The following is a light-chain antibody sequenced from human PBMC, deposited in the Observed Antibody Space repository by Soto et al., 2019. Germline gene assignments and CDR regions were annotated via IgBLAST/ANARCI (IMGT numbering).Light chain of an antibody. Sequence: DIQRTQSPSSMSASVGDRVTITCRSSQNVITYLNCYQQKPGKDPKLLIYAASSLQSGVPLRFSGSGSGTTFTLTISGLQTEDFATYFCQQTHAVTRTFGQGTKRDI. V-gene: IGKV1-39*01. CDR2: AAS. CDR1: QNVITY. J-gene: IGKJ1*01. CDR3: QQTHAVTRT.